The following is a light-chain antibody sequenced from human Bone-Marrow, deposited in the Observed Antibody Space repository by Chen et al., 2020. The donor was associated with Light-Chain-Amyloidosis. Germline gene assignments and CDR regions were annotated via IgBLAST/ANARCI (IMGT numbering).Light chain of an antibody. V-gene: IGLV2-8*01. CDR3: CSYAGRNHEVV. J-gene: IGLJ2*01. Sequence: QSALTQPPSASGSPGQSVTISCTGTSGDVGGYKYVSWYQQYPGKAPTLIIFQVDKRPSGVPDRSSGSRSGNTASLTVSGLQAEDEADYYCCSYAGRNHEVVFGGGTKLTVL. CDR1: SGDVGGYKY. CDR2: QVD.